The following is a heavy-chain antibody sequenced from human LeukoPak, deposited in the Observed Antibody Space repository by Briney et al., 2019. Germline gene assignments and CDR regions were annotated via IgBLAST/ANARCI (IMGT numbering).Heavy chain of an antibody. Sequence: GGSLRLSCAASGFTFSSYAMSWVRQAPGKGLEWVSAISGSGGSTYYADSVKGRFTISRDNSKNTLYLQMNSLRAEDTAVYYCAKDHGTYYYDSSDYRFDYWGQGTLVTVSS. CDR1: GFTFSSYA. V-gene: IGHV3-23*01. D-gene: IGHD3-22*01. J-gene: IGHJ4*02. CDR2: ISGSGGST. CDR3: AKDHGTYYYDSSDYRFDY.